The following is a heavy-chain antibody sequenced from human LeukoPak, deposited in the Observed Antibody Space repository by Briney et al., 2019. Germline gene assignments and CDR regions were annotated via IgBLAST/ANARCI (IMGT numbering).Heavy chain of an antibody. D-gene: IGHD3-22*01. J-gene: IGHJ4*02. Sequence: SETLSLTCTVSGGSISSYYWSWIRQPPGKGLEWIGYIYYSGSTNYNPSLKSRVTISVDTSKNQFSLKLSSVTAADTAVYYCARHGDYDSSGPFDYWGQGTLVTVSS. V-gene: IGHV4-59*08. CDR3: ARHGDYDSSGPFDY. CDR2: IYYSGST. CDR1: GGSISSYY.